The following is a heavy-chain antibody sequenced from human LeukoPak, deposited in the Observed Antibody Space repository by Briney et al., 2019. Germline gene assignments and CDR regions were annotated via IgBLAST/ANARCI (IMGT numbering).Heavy chain of an antibody. V-gene: IGHV3-23*01. CDR2: ISGSGGST. D-gene: IGHD6-19*01. J-gene: IGHJ4*02. CDR3: AASPESIAVAG. Sequence: GGSLRFSCAASGFTFSSYAMSWDRQAPGKGLEWVTAISGSGGSTYYADSVKGRFTISRDNSKNTLYLQMNSLRAEDTAVYYCAASPESIAVAGWGQGTLVTVSS. CDR1: GFTFSSYA.